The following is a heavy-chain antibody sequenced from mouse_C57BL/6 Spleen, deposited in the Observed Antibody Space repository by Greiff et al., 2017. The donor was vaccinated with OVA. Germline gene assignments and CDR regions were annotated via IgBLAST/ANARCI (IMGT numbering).Heavy chain of an antibody. CDR3: ARGGLTFDY. CDR1: SYTFTSYW. J-gene: IGHJ2*01. V-gene: IGHV1-55*01. CDR2: IYPGSGST. Sequence: QVQLQQPGAELVKPGASVKMSCKASSYTFTSYWITWVKQRPGQGLEWIGDIYPGSGSTNYNEKFKSKATLTVDTASSTAYMQLSSLTSEDSAVYYCARGGLTFDYWGQGTTLTVSS. D-gene: IGHD3-3*01.